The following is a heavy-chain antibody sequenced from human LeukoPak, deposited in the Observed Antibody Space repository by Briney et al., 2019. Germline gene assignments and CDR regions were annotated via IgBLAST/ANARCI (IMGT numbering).Heavy chain of an antibody. Sequence: PGGSLRLSCAASGFTFSSYAMSWVRQAPGKGLEWVANIKQDGSEKYYVDSVKGRFTISRDNAKNSLYLQMNSLRAEDTAVYYCARDHDFWSGYNPHFDYWGQGTLVTVSS. CDR3: ARDHDFWSGYNPHFDY. CDR2: IKQDGSEK. V-gene: IGHV3-7*01. D-gene: IGHD3-3*01. J-gene: IGHJ4*02. CDR1: GFTFSSYA.